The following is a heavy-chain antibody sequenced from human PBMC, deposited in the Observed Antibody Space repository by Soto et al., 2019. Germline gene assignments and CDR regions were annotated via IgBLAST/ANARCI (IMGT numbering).Heavy chain of an antibody. CDR3: ARDYGSGNYTWFDP. D-gene: IGHD3-10*01. V-gene: IGHV3-21*01. CDR2: ISSSSSYI. J-gene: IGHJ5*02. CDR1: GFTFSSYS. Sequence: EGSLRLSCAASGFTFSSYSMNWVRQAPGKGLEWVSSISSSSSYIYYADSVKGRFTISRDNAKNSLYLQMNSLRAEDTAVYYCARDYGSGNYTWFDPWGQGTLVTVSS.